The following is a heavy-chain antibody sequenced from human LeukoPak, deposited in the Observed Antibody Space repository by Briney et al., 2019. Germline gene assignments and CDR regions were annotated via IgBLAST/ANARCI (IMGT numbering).Heavy chain of an antibody. V-gene: IGHV3-15*01. J-gene: IGHJ4*02. D-gene: IGHD5-12*01. CDR3: TTDPGYSGYDYFDY. CDR2: IKSKTDGGTT. Sequence: GGSLRLSCAASGFTFSNAWMSWVRQAPGKGLEWVGRIKSKTDGGTTDYAAPVKGRFTISRDDSKNTLYLQMNSLKTEDTAVYYCTTDPGYSGYDYFDYWGQGTLVTVSS. CDR1: GFTFSNAW.